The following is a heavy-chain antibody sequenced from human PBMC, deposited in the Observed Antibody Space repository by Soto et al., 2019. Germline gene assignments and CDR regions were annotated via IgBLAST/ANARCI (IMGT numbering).Heavy chain of an antibody. J-gene: IGHJ5*02. V-gene: IGHV4-59*01. Sequence: SETLSLPCTLSGGSMSSYYWNWIWQAPGKGLEWIGYIYYSWTTNYHPSLKSRVTMSIDTSKNQFSLKWSSVPAWDTSLYYCATDLGYGAYNCFDRLGQGAPVT. CDR2: IYYSWTT. D-gene: IGHD4-17*01. CDR1: GGSMSSYY. CDR3: ATDLGYGAYNCFDR.